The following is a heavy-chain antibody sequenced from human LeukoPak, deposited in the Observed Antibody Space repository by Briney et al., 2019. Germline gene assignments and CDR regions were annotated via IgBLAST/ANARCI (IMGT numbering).Heavy chain of an antibody. D-gene: IGHD2-21*02. CDR2: IIPMFNTI. Sequence: ASLKVSCKASAGTFSRNAISWVRHTPGQGLEWMGRIIPMFNTINYAQKLQGRVTITSDESTSTVYMELSSLRSDDTAIYYCARDVTGTPLAFDIWGQGTMLTVSS. J-gene: IGHJ3*02. CDR3: ARDVTGTPLAFDI. CDR1: AGTFSRNA. V-gene: IGHV1-69*13.